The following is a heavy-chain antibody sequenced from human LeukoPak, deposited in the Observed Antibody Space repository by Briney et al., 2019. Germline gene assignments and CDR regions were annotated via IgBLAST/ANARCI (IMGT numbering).Heavy chain of an antibody. Sequence: PGGSLRLSCAASGFTFSNAWMNWVRQAPGKGLEWLSYISSSGTTIKYADSVKGRFTISRDNAKNSLYLQVNSLRAEDTAVYYCARDYCSGGSCYSLDYWGQGTLVTVSS. J-gene: IGHJ4*02. CDR1: GFTFSNAW. V-gene: IGHV3-48*04. CDR2: ISSSGTTI. CDR3: ARDYCSGGSCYSLDY. D-gene: IGHD2-15*01.